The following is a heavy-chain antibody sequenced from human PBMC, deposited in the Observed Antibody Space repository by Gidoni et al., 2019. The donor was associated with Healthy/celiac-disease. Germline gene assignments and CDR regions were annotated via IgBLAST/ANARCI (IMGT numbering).Heavy chain of an antibody. V-gene: IGHV4-59*08. D-gene: IGHD5-18*01. J-gene: IGHJ6*02. Sequence: QVQLQESGPGLVKPSETLSLTCTVPGGSISSYYWSWIRQPPGKGLEWIGYIYYSGSTNYNPSLKSRVTISVDTSKNQFSLKLSSVTAADTAVYYCARHHSYGAVSYGMDVWGQGTTVTVSS. CDR2: IYYSGST. CDR1: GGSISSYY. CDR3: ARHHSYGAVSYGMDV.